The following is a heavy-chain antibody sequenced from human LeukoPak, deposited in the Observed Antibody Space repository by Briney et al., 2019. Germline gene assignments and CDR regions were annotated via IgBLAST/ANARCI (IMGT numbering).Heavy chain of an antibody. CDR2: VSGSGSTV. V-gene: IGHV3-48*01. CDR3: VRQFAS. Sequence: LTGGSLGLSCAASGFTFGDHIMNWVRQLPGKRLEWVAYVSGSGSTVYYADSVKGRFTVSRDNGKSSLYLQMNSLRAEDTALYYCVRQFASWGQGTLVTVSS. CDR1: GFTFGDHI. J-gene: IGHJ4*02.